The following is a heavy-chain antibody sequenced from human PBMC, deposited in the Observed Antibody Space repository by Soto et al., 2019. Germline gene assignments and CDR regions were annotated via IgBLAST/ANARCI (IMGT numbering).Heavy chain of an antibody. CDR1: GGTFSNYG. J-gene: IGHJ6*02. V-gene: IGHV1-69*12. Sequence: QVQLVQSGAEVKKPGSSVKVSCKSSGGTFSNYGFSWVRQAPGQGLECMGVIVPIFGAEHPQKFQGRVTITADESTNTVCMDRRGLRSEETAVYYCARGGSDYEGSGYYQGHVWGQGTTVTVSS. CDR3: ARGGSDYEGSGYYQGHV. CDR2: IVPIFGA. D-gene: IGHD3-22*01.